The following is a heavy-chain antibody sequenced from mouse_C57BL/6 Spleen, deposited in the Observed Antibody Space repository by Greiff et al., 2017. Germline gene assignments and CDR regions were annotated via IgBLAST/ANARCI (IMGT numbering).Heavy chain of an antibody. CDR2: INPSHGGT. D-gene: IGHD1-1*01. CDR1: GYTFTSYW. J-gene: IGHJ4*01. V-gene: IGHV1-53*01. Sequence: QVQLQQPGTELVKPGASVKLSCKASGYTFTSYWMHWVKKRPGQGLEWIGNINPSHGGTNYNEKFKSKATLTVDNSSSSAYLSLSSLTSEDAAVYYCGSGYGSSYYYAMDYGGQGASVTVSS. CDR3: GSGYGSSYYYAMDY.